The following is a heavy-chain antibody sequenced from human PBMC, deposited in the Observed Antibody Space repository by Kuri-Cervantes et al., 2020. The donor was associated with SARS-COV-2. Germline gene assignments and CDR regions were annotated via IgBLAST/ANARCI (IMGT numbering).Heavy chain of an antibody. D-gene: IGHD3-3*01. CDR2: IYYIGST. J-gene: IGHJ6*03. CDR3: ARAYYDFWSGYYTYYYMDV. CDR1: GVSISSADYY. V-gene: IGHV4-30-4*08. Sequence: LRLSCTVSGVSISSADYYWSWIRQPPGQGLELIGYIYYIGSTFYNTSLKSRVNISLDTSNNQFSLRLSSVTAADTAVYYCARAYYDFWSGYYTYYYMDVWGKGTTVTVSS.